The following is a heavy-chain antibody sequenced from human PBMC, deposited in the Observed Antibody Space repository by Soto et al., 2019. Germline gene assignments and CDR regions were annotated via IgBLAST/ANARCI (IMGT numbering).Heavy chain of an antibody. CDR3: AKNLPKTGRCDY. CDR2: IYYSGRT. V-gene: IGHV4-39*01. CDR1: GDSITRSTYF. Sequence: QLQLQESGPGLVKPSETLSLTCSLSGDSITRSTYFWAWIRQSPGKGLEWVDSIYYSGRTHYNPSLNSRVTIAVDRSKNPFSLKMSSVTASYTAVYYCAKNLPKTGRCDYWGPGTLVTVSS. J-gene: IGHJ4*02.